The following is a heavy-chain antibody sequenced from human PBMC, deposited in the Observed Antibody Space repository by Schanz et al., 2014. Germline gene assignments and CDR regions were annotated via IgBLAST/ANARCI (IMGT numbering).Heavy chain of an antibody. J-gene: IGHJ6*03. CDR2: ISYDGSSK. CDR1: GFTFRSYG. Sequence: QGQLVESGGGVVQPGRSLRLSCAASGFTFRSYGMHWVRQAPGKGLEWVALISYDGSSKNHADSVQGRFTISRDSSKNTLYLQMNSLRAEDTAVYYCAKDYQDCSSTSCYLWENYYMDVWGKGTTVTVSS. V-gene: IGHV3-30*18. D-gene: IGHD2-2*01. CDR3: AKDYQDCSSTSCYLWENYYMDV.